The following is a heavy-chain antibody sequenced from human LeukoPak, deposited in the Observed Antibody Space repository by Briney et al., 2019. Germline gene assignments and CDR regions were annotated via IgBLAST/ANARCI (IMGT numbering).Heavy chain of an antibody. V-gene: IGHV4-34*01. CDR3: ATRDIVVVPAAMRVRAFDI. D-gene: IGHD2-2*01. Sequence: SETLSLTCAVYGGSFSGYYWSWIRQPPGKGLEWIGEINHSGSTNYNPSLKSRVTISVDTSKNQFSLKLSSVTAADTAVYYCATRDIVVVPAAMRVRAFDIWVQGTMVTVSS. J-gene: IGHJ3*02. CDR1: GGSFSGYY. CDR2: INHSGST.